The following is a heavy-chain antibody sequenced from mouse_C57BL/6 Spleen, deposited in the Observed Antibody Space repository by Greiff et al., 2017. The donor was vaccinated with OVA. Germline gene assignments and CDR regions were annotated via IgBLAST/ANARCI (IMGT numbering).Heavy chain of an antibody. CDR1: GYTFTSYW. CDR3: ARRGYGSSYDFDY. V-gene: IGHV1-52*01. Sequence: QVQLQQSGAELVRPGSSVKLSCKASGYTFTSYWMHWVKQRPIQGLEWIGNIDPSDSETHYNQKFKDKATLTVDKSSSTAYMQLSSLTSEDSAVYYCARRGYGSSYDFDYWGQGTTLTVSS. CDR2: IDPSDSET. D-gene: IGHD1-1*01. J-gene: IGHJ2*01.